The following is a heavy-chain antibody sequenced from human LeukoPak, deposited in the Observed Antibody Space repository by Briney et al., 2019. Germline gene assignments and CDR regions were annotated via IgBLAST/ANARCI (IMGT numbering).Heavy chain of an antibody. Sequence: ASVKVSCKASGYTFIDYYMHWVRQAPGQGLEWMGWISAYNGNTNYAQKLQGRVTMTTDTSTSTAYMELRSLRSDDTAVYYCARAYYYGSEAFDYWGQGTLVTVSS. CDR1: GYTFIDYY. V-gene: IGHV1-18*04. J-gene: IGHJ4*02. D-gene: IGHD3-10*01. CDR3: ARAYYYGSEAFDY. CDR2: ISAYNGNT.